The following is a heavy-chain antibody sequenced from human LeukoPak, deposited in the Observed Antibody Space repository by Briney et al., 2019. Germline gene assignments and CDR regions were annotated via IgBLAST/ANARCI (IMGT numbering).Heavy chain of an antibody. V-gene: IGHV1-2*02. CDR1: GYTFTGCY. Sequence: ASVEVSCKASGYTFTGCYMHWVRQAPGQGLEWMGWINPNSGGTNYAQKFQGRVTMTRDTSISTAYMELSSLRSDDTAVYYCARESIVGATTLDYWGQGTLVTVSS. CDR3: ARESIVGATTLDY. D-gene: IGHD1-26*01. J-gene: IGHJ4*02. CDR2: INPNSGGT.